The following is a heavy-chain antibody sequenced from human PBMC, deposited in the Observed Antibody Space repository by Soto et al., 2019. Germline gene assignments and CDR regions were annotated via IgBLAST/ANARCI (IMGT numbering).Heavy chain of an antibody. CDR3: AKDAIANNDIWEPFDM. D-gene: IGHD1-26*01. V-gene: IGHV3-23*01. Sequence: EVQLLESGGGLVQPGGSLRLSCAASGFNFTAYAMSWVRQAPGKGLEWVSGLVGSGDPIFYAASVRGRFTVTRDNSKNMLFRQLGSMRADDTAIDYSAKDAIANNDIWEPFDMWGRGTGVTVSS. CDR1: GFNFTAYA. J-gene: IGHJ3*02. CDR2: LVGSGDPI.